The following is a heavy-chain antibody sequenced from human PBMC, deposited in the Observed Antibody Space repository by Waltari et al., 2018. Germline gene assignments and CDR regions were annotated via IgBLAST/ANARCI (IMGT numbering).Heavy chain of an antibody. V-gene: IGHV4-34*01. J-gene: IGHJ3*02. CDR1: GGSFSGYY. D-gene: IGHD2-2*02. CDR3: ARGDPYVVVVPAAIRAFDI. Sequence: QVQLQQWGAGLLKPSETLSLTCAVYGGSFSGYYWSWIRQPPGKGLEWSGEITQSGSTHYHPSLKSRVTISVDTSKNQFSLKLSSVTAADTAVYYCARGDPYVVVVPAAIRAFDIWGQGTMVTVSS. CDR2: ITQSGST.